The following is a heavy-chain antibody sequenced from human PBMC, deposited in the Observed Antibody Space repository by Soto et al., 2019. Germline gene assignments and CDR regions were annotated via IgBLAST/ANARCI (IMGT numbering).Heavy chain of an antibody. Sequence: SETLSLTCAVYGGSFSGYYWSWIRQPPGKGLEWIGEINHSGSTNYNPSLKSRVTISVDTSKNQFSLKLSSVTAADTAVYYCARGLQWFGELFSDAFDIWGQGTMVTVSS. CDR3: ARGLQWFGELFSDAFDI. CDR1: GGSFSGYY. J-gene: IGHJ3*02. D-gene: IGHD3-10*01. CDR2: INHSGST. V-gene: IGHV4-34*01.